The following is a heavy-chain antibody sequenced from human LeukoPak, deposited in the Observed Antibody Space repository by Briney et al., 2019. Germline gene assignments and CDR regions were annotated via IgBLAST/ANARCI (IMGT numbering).Heavy chain of an antibody. CDR3: AREGYDSSGYYQAD. V-gene: IGHV3-53*01. CDR2: IYSGGST. Sequence: GGSLRLSCAASGFTFSSNYMSWVRQAPGKGLEWVSVIYSGGSTYYADSVKGRFTISRDNAKNSLYLQMNSRRAEDTAVYYCAREGYDSSGYYQADWGQGTMVTVSS. J-gene: IGHJ3*01. D-gene: IGHD3-22*01. CDR1: GFTFSSNY.